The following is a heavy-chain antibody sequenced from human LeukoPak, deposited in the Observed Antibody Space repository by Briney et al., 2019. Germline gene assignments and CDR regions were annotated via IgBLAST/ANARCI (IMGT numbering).Heavy chain of an antibody. CDR2: ISSSSSYI. V-gene: IGHV3-21*01. Sequence: PGGSLRLSCAASGFTFRSYSMNWVRQAPGKGLEWVSSISSSSSYIYYADSVKGRFTISRDNAKNSLYLQMNSLRAEDTAVYYCASYSSSWTGYFQHWGQGTLVTVSS. CDR3: ASYSSSWTGYFQH. J-gene: IGHJ1*01. CDR1: GFTFRSYS. D-gene: IGHD6-13*01.